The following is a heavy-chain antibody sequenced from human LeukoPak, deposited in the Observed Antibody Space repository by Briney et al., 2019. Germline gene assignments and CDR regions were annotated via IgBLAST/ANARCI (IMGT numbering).Heavy chain of an antibody. D-gene: IGHD3-10*01. CDR2: INAGNGNT. J-gene: IGHJ4*02. CDR3: AREGTMVRGPTGFDY. CDR1: GYTFTSYA. V-gene: IGHV1-3*01. Sequence: ASVKVSCKASGYTFTSYAMHWVRQAPGQRLEWMGWINAGNGNTKYSQKFQGRVTITRDTSASTAYMELSSLRSEDTAVYYCAREGTMVRGPTGFDYWGQRTLVTVSS.